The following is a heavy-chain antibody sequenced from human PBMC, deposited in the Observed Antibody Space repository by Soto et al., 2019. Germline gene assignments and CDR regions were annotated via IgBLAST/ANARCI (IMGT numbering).Heavy chain of an antibody. CDR3: ARDYYGAGSQYYYYGMEV. D-gene: IGHD3-10*01. CDR2: IYHSGGA. J-gene: IGHJ6*02. CDR1: GDSITSGGYY. V-gene: IGHV4-31*03. Sequence: PSETLSLPCTVSGDSITSGGYYWSWLRQPPGKGLEWIGYIYHSGGASYNPSLRGRAVISIDTSKNQFSLGLNAVTAADTATYYCARDYYGAGSQYYYYGMEVWGQGTTVTVSS.